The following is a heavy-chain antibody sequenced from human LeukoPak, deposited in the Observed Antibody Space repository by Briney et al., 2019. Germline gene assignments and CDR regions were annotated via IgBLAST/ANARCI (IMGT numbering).Heavy chain of an antibody. CDR2: ITNDGSST. CDR3: ARGGGLDV. V-gene: IGHV3-74*01. D-gene: IGHD3-16*01. Sequence: GGSLRLSCAASGLTFSSHWMHWVRQAPGKGLVWVSRITNDGSSTTYADSVKGRFTISRDNAKNSLYLQMSNLRAEDTAVYFCARGGGLDVWGQGATVTVSS. J-gene: IGHJ6*02. CDR1: GLTFSSHW.